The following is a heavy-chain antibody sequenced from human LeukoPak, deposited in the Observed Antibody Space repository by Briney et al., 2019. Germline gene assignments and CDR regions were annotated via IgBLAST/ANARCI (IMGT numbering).Heavy chain of an antibody. J-gene: IGHJ4*02. Sequence: GESLKISCKGSGYSFSNYWIGWVRQMPGKGLESMGIIHPGDSDTRCSPSFQGQVTISADKSINTAYLQWSSLKASGTAMYYCARHRVLPSGRWYDYWGQGTLVTVSS. CDR1: GYSFSNYW. D-gene: IGHD2-2*01. CDR3: ARHRVLPSGRWYDY. CDR2: IHPGDSDT. V-gene: IGHV5-51*01.